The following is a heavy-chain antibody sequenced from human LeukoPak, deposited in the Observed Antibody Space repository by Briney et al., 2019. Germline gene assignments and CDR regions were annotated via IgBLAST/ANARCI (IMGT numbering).Heavy chain of an antibody. D-gene: IGHD6-19*01. J-gene: IGHJ2*01. V-gene: IGHV4-39*07. CDR3: ARGGAVAASYWYFDL. CDR1: GGSISSSSYY. CDR2: IYYSGST. Sequence: SETLSLTCTVSGGSISSSSYYWGWIRQPPGKGLEWIGSIYYSGSTYYNPSLKSRVTISVDTSKNQFSLKLSSVTAADTAVYYCARGGAVAASYWYFDLWGRGTLVTVSS.